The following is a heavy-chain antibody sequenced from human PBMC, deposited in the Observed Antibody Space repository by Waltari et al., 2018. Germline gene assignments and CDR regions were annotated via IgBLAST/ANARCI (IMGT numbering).Heavy chain of an antibody. J-gene: IGHJ4*02. CDR3: ARESDDSSGYDY. D-gene: IGHD3-22*01. CDR2: ISTYNGNT. CDR1: GYTFTTYG. Sequence: QVQLVQSGAEVRKPGASVKVSCKASGYTFTTYGISWVRQAPGQGLEWMGWISTYNGNTIYAQKLQGRVTMTTDTSTSTAYMELRSLRSYDTAVYFCARESDDSSGYDYWGQGSLVTVSS. V-gene: IGHV1-18*01.